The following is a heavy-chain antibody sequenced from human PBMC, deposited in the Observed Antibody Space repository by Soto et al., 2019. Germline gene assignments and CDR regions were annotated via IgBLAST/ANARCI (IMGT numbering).Heavy chain of an antibody. CDR1: GFSFRTTW. D-gene: IGHD1-26*01. Sequence: EVQLVESGGGLVKPGGSLRLSCAASGFSFRTTWMAWVRQAPGKGLEWVGRIKSKSAGETTDYADPVKGRFTISRDDSKDTPYLHMDSLETGDKAVYYCYTGYPFSGSVIDYWGQGTLVTVSS. CDR2: IKSKSAGETT. CDR3: YTGYPFSGSVIDY. J-gene: IGHJ4*02. V-gene: IGHV3-15*05.